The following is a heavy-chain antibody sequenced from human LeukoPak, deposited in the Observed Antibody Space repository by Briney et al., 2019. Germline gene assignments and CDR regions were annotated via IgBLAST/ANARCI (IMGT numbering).Heavy chain of an antibody. D-gene: IGHD2-2*01. V-gene: IGHV4-4*07. Sequence: SETLSLTCAVSGYSISSGYYWSWIRQPAGKGLEWIGRIYTSGSTNYNPSLKSRVTMSVDTSKNQFSLKLSSVTAADTAVYYCARVGNIVVGDYYYMDVWGKGTTVTVSS. CDR3: ARVGNIVVGDYYYMDV. J-gene: IGHJ6*03. CDR1: GYSISSGYY. CDR2: IYTSGST.